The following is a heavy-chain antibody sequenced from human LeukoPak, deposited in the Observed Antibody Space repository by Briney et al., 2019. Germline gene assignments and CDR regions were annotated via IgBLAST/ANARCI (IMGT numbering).Heavy chain of an antibody. CDR1: GGSISNYY. CDR3: ARGSLVTIFGVVTRNWFDP. CDR2: IYYSGST. V-gene: IGHV4-59*12. D-gene: IGHD3-3*01. J-gene: IGHJ5*02. Sequence: PSETLSLTCTVSGGSISNYYWSWIRQPPGKGLEWIGYIYYSGSTNYNPSLKSRVTMSVDTSKNQFSLKLSSVTAADTAVYYCARGSLVTIFGVVTRNWFDPWGQGTLVTVSS.